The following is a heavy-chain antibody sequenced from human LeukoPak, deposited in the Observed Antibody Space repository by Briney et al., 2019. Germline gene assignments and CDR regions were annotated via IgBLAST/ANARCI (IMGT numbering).Heavy chain of an antibody. CDR2: IYYSGST. D-gene: IGHD2-15*01. Sequence: SETLSLTCTVSGGSISSYYWSWIRQPPGKGLEWIGYIYYSGSTNYNPSLKSRVTISIDTSKNQFSLKLSSVTAADTAIYYCARDMGIRDSFDIWGQGTMVTVSS. CDR3: ARDMGIRDSFDI. V-gene: IGHV4-59*12. CDR1: GGSISSYY. J-gene: IGHJ3*02.